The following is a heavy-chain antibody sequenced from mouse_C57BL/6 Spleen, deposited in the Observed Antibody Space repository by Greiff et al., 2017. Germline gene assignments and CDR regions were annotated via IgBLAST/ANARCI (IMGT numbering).Heavy chain of an antibody. CDR2: ISYAGSN. CDR1: GYSITSGYY. V-gene: IGHV3-6*01. CDR3: AREGDYYGSSPFAY. J-gene: IGHJ3*01. D-gene: IGHD1-1*01. Sequence: DVQLQESGPGLVNPSQSLSLTCSVTGYSITSGYYWNWLRPFPGNILEWMGYISYAGSNNYNPSLKNRISITRDTSKNQFFLKLNSVTTEDTATYYCAREGDYYGSSPFAYWGQGTLVTVSA.